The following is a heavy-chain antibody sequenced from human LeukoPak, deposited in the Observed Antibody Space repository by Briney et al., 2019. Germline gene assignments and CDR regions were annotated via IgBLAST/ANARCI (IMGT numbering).Heavy chain of an antibody. CDR1: GFTVSSNY. Sequence: SGGSLRLSCAASGFTVSSNYMSWVRETPGKGLVWVSDIYICGSTYYADSVKGRFTISRDNSKNTLYLQMDSLRGEDTAVYYCAKDFRIGYSAHFDYWGQGALVTVSS. J-gene: IGHJ4*02. V-gene: IGHV3-53*01. CDR2: IYICGST. CDR3: AKDFRIGYSAHFDY. D-gene: IGHD2-21*01.